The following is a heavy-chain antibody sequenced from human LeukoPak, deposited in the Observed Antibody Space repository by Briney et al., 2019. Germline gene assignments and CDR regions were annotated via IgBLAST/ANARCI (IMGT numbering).Heavy chain of an antibody. CDR1: GGSFSGYY. CDR3: ARGKGHYDYVWGSYQGYFDY. J-gene: IGHJ4*02. Sequence: SETLSLTCAVYGGSFSGYYWSWIRQPPGKGLEWIGEINHSGSTNYNPSLKSRVTISVDTSKNQFSLKLSSVTAADTAVYYCARGKGHYDYVWGSYQGYFDYWGQGTLVTVSS. CDR2: INHSGST. V-gene: IGHV4-34*01. D-gene: IGHD3-16*02.